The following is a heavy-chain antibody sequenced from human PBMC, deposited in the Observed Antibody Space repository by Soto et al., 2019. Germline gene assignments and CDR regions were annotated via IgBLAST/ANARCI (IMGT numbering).Heavy chain of an antibody. Sequence: QVQLVQSGAEVKKPGASVKVSCKASGYTFTNYAMHWVRQAPGQRLEWMGWINAGNGNTKYSQKFQGRVTIIRYTCVSLAYMELSSTRSEELAGFNCAGDGLPYSTFDTGTFDYWGQGTLVTVSS. D-gene: IGHD2-8*02. V-gene: IGHV1-3*01. CDR3: AGDGLPYSTFDTGTFDY. CDR2: INAGNGNT. CDR1: GYTFTNYA. J-gene: IGHJ4*02.